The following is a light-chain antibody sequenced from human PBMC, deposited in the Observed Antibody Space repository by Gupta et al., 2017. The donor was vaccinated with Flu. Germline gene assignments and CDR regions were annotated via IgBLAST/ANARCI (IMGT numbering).Light chain of an antibody. CDR1: QSISSW. V-gene: IGKV1-5*03. J-gene: IGKJ3*01. Sequence: IQMTQSPSPLSASVGDRVTITCRASQSISSWLAWYQQKPGKAPKLLIYKASSVESGVPSRFSGSGSGTEFTLTISSLQPDDFATYYCQQYNSYLFTFGPGTKVDIK. CDR3: QQYNSYLFT. CDR2: KAS.